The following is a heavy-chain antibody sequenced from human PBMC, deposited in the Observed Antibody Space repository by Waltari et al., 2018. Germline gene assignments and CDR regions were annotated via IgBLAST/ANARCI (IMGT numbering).Heavy chain of an antibody. CDR2: INHRGST. CDR3: ARHVRTQRPRLDV. V-gene: IGHV4-34*01. J-gene: IGHJ6*02. D-gene: IGHD1-1*01. CDR1: GGSFSGYY. Sequence: QVQLQQWGAGLLKPSETLSLTCAVYGGSFSGYYWSWIRQPPGKGLRWIGEINHRGSTNYNPSLKSRVTISVDTSKNQFSLKLSSVTAADTAVYYCARHVRTQRPRLDVWGQGTTVTVSS.